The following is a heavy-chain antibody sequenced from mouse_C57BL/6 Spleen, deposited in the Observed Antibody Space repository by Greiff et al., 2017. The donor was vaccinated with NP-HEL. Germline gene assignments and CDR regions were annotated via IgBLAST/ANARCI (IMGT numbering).Heavy chain of an antibody. Sequence: DVKLQESGPGLVQPSQSLSLTCSVTGYSITSGYYWNWLRQFPGNKLEWMGYISYDGSNNYNPSLKNRITITRDTTKNQFFLKLNSVTTEDTATYYCARDDGAYWGQGTLVTVSA. J-gene: IGHJ3*01. CDR3: ARDDGAY. CDR2: ISYDGSN. CDR1: GYSITSGYY. D-gene: IGHD2-3*01. V-gene: IGHV3-6*01.